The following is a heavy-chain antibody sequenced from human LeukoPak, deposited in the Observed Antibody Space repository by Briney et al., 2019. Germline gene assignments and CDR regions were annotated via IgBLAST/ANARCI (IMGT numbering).Heavy chain of an antibody. Sequence: SETLSLTCTVSGGSVSSGSYYWSWIRQPPGKGLEWIGYIYYSGSTNYSPSLKSRVTISVDTSKNQFSLKLSSVTAADTAVYYCARDGASFGSWFDPWGQGTLVTVSS. J-gene: IGHJ5*02. V-gene: IGHV4-61*01. CDR2: IYYSGST. CDR3: ARDGASFGSWFDP. D-gene: IGHD3-10*01. CDR1: GGSVSSGSYY.